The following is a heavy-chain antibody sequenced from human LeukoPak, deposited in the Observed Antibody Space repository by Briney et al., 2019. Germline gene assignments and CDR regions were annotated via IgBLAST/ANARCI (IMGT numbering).Heavy chain of an antibody. CDR3: ARDRYYGSGSTLDY. D-gene: IGHD3-10*01. V-gene: IGHV3-7*01. Sequence: PGGSLRLSCAASGFTFSSYWMSWVRQAPGKGLEWVANIKQDGSEKYYADSVKGRFTISRDNAKNSLYVQMNSLRAEDTAVYYCARDRYYGSGSTLDYWGQGTLVTVSS. CDR1: GFTFSSYW. J-gene: IGHJ4*02. CDR2: IKQDGSEK.